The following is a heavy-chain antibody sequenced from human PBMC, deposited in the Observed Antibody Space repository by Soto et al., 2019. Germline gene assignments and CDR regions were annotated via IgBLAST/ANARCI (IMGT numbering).Heavy chain of an antibody. V-gene: IGHV5-51*01. CDR1: GYTFTNYW. D-gene: IGHD6-6*01. Sequence: PGESLKISCKASGYTFTNYWIGWVRQMPGKGLELMGIMYPGDSDTRYSPSFRGQVTISADKSISTVYLQWSRLKASDTAIYYCARGTRPPTYYFEYWGQGT. CDR2: MYPGDSDT. J-gene: IGHJ4*02. CDR3: ARGTRPPTYYFEY.